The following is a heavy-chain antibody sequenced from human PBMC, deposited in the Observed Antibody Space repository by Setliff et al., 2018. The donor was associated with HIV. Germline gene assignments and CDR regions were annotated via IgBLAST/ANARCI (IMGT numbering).Heavy chain of an antibody. CDR2: SGVEPNTYAT. V-gene: IGHV3-72*01. D-gene: IGHD4-17*01. CDR3: AKDGYSDYLNSYFDY. Sequence: LRLSCEASGVTLTDHYIEWVRQAPGKGLEWIGRSGVEPNTYATEYATSVKGRFTISWDDSKNSLYLQMNSLKTEDTAVYYCAKDGYSDYLNSYFDYWGQGTLVTVSS. CDR1: GVTLTDHY. J-gene: IGHJ4*02.